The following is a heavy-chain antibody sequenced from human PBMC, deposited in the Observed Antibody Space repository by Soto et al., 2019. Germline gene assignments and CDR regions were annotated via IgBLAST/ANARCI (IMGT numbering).Heavy chain of an antibody. V-gene: IGHV4-30-2*01. CDR1: GASISSGGYS. Sequence: QLQLQESGSGLVKPSQTLSLTCAVSGASISSGGYSWSWIRQPPGKGLEWIGYIYHSGSTYYNPCLKSRVTISIDMSKNQFSLKVTSVTAADTAVYYCVRGLGLWGQGTLVTVSS. J-gene: IGHJ5*02. CDR3: VRGLGL. CDR2: IYHSGST.